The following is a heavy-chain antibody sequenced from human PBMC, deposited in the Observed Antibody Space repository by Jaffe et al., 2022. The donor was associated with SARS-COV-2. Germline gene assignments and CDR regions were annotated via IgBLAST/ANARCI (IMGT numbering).Heavy chain of an antibody. J-gene: IGHJ4*02. Sequence: EVQLVESGGGLVKPGGSLRLSCAASGFTFSSYSMNWVRQAPGKGLEWVSSISSSSSYIYYADSVKGRFTISRDNAKNSLYLQMNSLRAEDTAVYYCASLNGDSSSWHFDYWGQGTLVTVSS. D-gene: IGHD6-13*01. CDR2: ISSSSSYI. CDR3: ASLNGDSSSWHFDY. V-gene: IGHV3-21*01. CDR1: GFTFSSYS.